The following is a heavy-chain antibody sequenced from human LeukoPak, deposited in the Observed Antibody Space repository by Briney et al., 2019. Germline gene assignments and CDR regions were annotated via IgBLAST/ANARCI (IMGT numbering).Heavy chain of an antibody. CDR2: ITNGSSYI. CDR1: GFTFTDYS. Sequence: GGSLRLSCVASGFTFTDYSMIWVRQAPGKGLEWVSSITNGSSYIYYADSVKGRFTISRDNSKNTLYLQMNSLRAEDTAVYYCAKDSSGWPGLIDYWGQGTLVTVSS. V-gene: IGHV3-21*04. CDR3: AKDSSGWPGLIDY. J-gene: IGHJ4*02. D-gene: IGHD6-19*01.